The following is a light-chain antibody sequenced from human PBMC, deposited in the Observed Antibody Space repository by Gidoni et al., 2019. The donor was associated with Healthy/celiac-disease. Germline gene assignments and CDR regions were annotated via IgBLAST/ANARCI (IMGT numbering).Light chain of an antibody. CDR3: QQYYSTLS. V-gene: IGKV4-1*01. J-gene: IGKJ2*01. CDR2: WAS. Sequence: DIVMTQSPDSLAVSLGERATINCKSSQSVLYSSNNKNYLAWYQQKPGQPPKLLMYWASTRESGVPDRFSGSGSGTDFTLTISSLQAEDVAVYYCQQYYSTLSFGQGTKLEIK. CDR1: QSVLYSSNNKNY.